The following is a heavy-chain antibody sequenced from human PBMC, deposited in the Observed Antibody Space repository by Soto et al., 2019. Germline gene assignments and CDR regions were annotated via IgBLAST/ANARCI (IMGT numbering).Heavy chain of an antibody. Sequence: EVHLLESGGDLVQPGGSLRLSCTASGLTFSTYAMSWVRQAPGKGLEGVSASGGSGTGGRTSYADSVKGRFTISRDNSKNTVYLQMNSLRADDTAVYYCAKSPGGLDGYNSDYYGMDVWGQGTTVTVSS. CDR1: GLTFSTYA. J-gene: IGHJ6*02. CDR2: SGGSGTGGRT. D-gene: IGHD5-12*01. CDR3: AKSPGGLDGYNSDYYGMDV. V-gene: IGHV3-23*01.